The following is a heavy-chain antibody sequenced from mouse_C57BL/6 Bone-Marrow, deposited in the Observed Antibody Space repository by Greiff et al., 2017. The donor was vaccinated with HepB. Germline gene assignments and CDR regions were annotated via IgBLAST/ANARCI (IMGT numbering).Heavy chain of an antibody. V-gene: IGHV3-6*01. CDR1: GYSITSGYY. CDR3: ARGSNYGDY. D-gene: IGHD2-5*01. J-gene: IGHJ4*01. Sequence: EVKLMESGPGLVKPSQSLSLTCSVTGYSITSGYYWNWIRQFPGNKLEWMGYISYDGSNNYNPSLKNRISITRDTSKNQFFLKLNSVTTEDTATYYCARGSNYGDYWGQGTSVTVSS. CDR2: ISYDGSN.